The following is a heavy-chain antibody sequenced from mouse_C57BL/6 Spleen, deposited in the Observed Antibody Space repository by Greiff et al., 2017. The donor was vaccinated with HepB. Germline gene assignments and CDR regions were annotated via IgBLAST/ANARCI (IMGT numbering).Heavy chain of an antibody. J-gene: IGHJ3*01. V-gene: IGHV1-18*01. D-gene: IGHD2-1*01. CDR1: GYTFTDYN. CDR2: INPNNGGT. CDR3: ARESDGNYEAY. Sequence: EVQLQQSGPELVKPGASVKIPCKASGYTFTDYNMDWVKQSHGKSLEWIGDINPNNGGTIYNQKFKGKATLTVDKSSSTAYMELRSLTSEDTAVYYCARESDGNYEAYWGQGTLVTVSA.